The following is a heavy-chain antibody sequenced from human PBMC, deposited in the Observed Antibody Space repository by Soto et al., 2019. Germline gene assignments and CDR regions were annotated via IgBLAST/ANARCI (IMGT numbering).Heavy chain of an antibody. J-gene: IGHJ4*02. Sequence: QVQLVQSGAEVKKPGASVKVSCKASGYTFTSYDINWVRQATGQGLECMGWMNPNSGNTGYAQKFQGRVTMTRNTSISTAYMGLSSLRSEDSAVYYCASSGWYPIQFDYWGQGTLVSVSS. D-gene: IGHD6-19*01. CDR3: ASSGWYPIQFDY. V-gene: IGHV1-8*01. CDR2: MNPNSGNT. CDR1: GYTFTSYD.